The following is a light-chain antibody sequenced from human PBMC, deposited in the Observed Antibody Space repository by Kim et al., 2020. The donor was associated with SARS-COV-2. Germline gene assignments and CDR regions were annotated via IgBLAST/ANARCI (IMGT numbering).Light chain of an antibody. Sequence: EIVLTQSPATLSLSPGERATLSCRASQSVTSYLAWYQQKPGQAPRLLLYDASNRATGIPARFSGSGSGTEFTLTISSLEPEDFAVYYCQQRSNWPPTWTFGQGTKVDIK. CDR1: QSVTSY. J-gene: IGKJ1*01. CDR2: DAS. CDR3: QQRSNWPPTWT. V-gene: IGKV3-11*01.